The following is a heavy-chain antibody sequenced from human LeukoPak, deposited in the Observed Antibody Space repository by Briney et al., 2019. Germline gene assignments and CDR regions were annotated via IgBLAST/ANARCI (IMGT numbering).Heavy chain of an antibody. Sequence: GASVKVSCKASGGTFSSYAISWVRQAPGQGLEWMGGIIPIFGTANYAQKFQGRVTITADKSTSTAYMELSSLRSEDTAVYYCATSPQYYYGSGSYPERLYYYYYMDVWGNGTTVTVSS. J-gene: IGHJ6*03. CDR3: ATSPQYYYGSGSYPERLYYYYYMDV. V-gene: IGHV1-69*06. CDR1: GGTFSSYA. D-gene: IGHD3-10*01. CDR2: IIPIFGTA.